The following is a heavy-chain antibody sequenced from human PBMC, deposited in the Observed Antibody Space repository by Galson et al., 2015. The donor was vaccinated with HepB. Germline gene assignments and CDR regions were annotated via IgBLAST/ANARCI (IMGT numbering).Heavy chain of an antibody. CDR3: ASHYYDPTASKTEYFNH. CDR1: GYTLTGYF. Sequence: SVKVSCKASGYTLTGYFIHWVRQAPGHALEWMGRINPNNGGTYYVQKYEGRVTMSRDTSISTVYMEMSSLTSDDTAVYYCASHYYDPTASKTEYFNHWGQGTLVIVSS. CDR2: INPNNGGT. V-gene: IGHV1-2*06. J-gene: IGHJ1*01. D-gene: IGHD3-22*01.